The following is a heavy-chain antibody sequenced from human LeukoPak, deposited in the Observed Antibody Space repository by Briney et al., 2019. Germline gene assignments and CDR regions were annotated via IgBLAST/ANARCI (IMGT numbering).Heavy chain of an antibody. CDR2: IIPIFGTA. CDR1: GGTFSSYA. CDR3: ARTDGGDYYDSSGHLDY. D-gene: IGHD3-22*01. V-gene: IGHV1-69*05. J-gene: IGHJ4*02. Sequence: SVKVSCKASGGTFSSYAISWVRQAPGQGLEWMGGIIPIFGTANYAQKFQGRVTITTDESTSTAYMELSSLRSEDTAVYYCARTDGGDYYDSSGHLDYWGQGTLVTVSS.